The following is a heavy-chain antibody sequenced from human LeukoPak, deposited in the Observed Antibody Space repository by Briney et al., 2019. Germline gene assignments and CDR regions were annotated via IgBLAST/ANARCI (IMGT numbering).Heavy chain of an antibody. Sequence: GRSLRLSCAASGCTFSSYAMHWGRQAPGKGLEWVAVISYDGSNKYYADSVKVRFTISRDNSKNTLYLQMNSLRAEDTAVYSCARASLNPYRSGWYPWYFQHWGQGTLVTVSS. CDR1: GCTFSSYA. J-gene: IGHJ1*01. CDR2: ISYDGSNK. V-gene: IGHV3-30-3*01. CDR3: ARASLNPYRSGWYPWYFQH. D-gene: IGHD6-19*01.